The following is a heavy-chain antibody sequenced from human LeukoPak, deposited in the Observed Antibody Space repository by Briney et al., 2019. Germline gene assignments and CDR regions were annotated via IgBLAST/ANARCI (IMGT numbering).Heavy chain of an antibody. D-gene: IGHD5-24*01. CDR3: ARDLGWLQFSSFFDY. Sequence: PGRSLRLSCAASGFTFSSYAMHWVRQAPGKGLEWVAVISYDGSNKYYADSVKGRFTISRDNSKNTLYLQMNSLRAEDTAVYYCARDLGWLQFSSFFDYWGQGTLSPSPQ. CDR1: GFTFSSYA. CDR2: ISYDGSNK. V-gene: IGHV3-30-3*01. J-gene: IGHJ4*02.